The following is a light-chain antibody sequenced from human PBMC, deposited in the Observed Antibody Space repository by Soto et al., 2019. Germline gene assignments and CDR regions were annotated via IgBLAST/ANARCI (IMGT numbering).Light chain of an antibody. J-gene: IGLJ1*01. CDR1: SSDVGGYDY. CDR2: EVS. V-gene: IGLV2-14*01. CDR3: SSYSISTAYL. Sequence: QSALTQPASVSGSRGQSITISCPGTSSDVGGYDYVSWYQLHPGKAPKLMVFEVSNRPSGVSYRFSGSKSGNTASLTISGLQAEDEADYFCSSYSISTAYLFGTGTKVTVL.